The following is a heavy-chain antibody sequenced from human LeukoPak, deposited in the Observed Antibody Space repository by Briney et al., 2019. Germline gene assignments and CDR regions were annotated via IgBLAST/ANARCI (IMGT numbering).Heavy chain of an antibody. CDR1: GYTFTTYG. CDR2: ISAYNGNT. J-gene: IGHJ4*02. CDR3: ARLRGSEDYFDY. V-gene: IGHV1-18*01. Sequence: ASVKVSCKASGYTFTTYGITWVRQAPGQGLEWMGWISAYNGNTNYAPKLQGRVTMTTDTSTSTAYMELRSLRSDDTAVYYCARLRGSEDYFDYWGQGTLVTVSS. D-gene: IGHD3-10*01.